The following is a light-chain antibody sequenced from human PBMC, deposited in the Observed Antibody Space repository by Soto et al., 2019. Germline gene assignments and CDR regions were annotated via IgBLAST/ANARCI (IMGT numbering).Light chain of an antibody. J-gene: IGKJ2*01. V-gene: IGKV3-20*01. CDR1: QSISSRY. CDR3: QQYGSSPYT. Sequence: EIVLTQSPGTLSLSPGERATLSCRASQSISSRYLALQQQKPGQAPRLLIYGASSRATGIPDRFSGSGSGADFTLSISRLEPEDFAVYYCQQYGSSPYTFGQGTKLEIK. CDR2: GAS.